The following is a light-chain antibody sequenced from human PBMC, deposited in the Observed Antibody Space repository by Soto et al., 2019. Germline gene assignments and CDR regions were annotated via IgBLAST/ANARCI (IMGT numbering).Light chain of an antibody. CDR1: QSVRINY. J-gene: IGKJ2*01. V-gene: IGKV3-20*01. Sequence: ETVLTQSPGTVSLSPGERATLSCTTSQSVRINYLAWYQQKPGQAPRLLIYGVFSRAAGIPDRFSGSGSGTDFTLTISGLEPDDSAVYYCQHYDGSPRTFGPGTKLEI. CDR3: QHYDGSPRT. CDR2: GVF.